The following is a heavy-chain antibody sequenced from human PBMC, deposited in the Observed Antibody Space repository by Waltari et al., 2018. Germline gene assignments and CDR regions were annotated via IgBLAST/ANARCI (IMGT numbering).Heavy chain of an antibody. Sequence: EVQLVETGGGLIQPGGSLRLSCAASGFTVSSNYMSWVRQAPGKGLEGVSVIYSGGSTYYADAVKGRFTISRDNSKNTLYLQMNSLRAEDTAVYYCARDSGPRVSDVWGKGTTVTVSS. J-gene: IGHJ6*04. CDR2: IYSGGST. V-gene: IGHV3-53*02. CDR1: GFTVSSNY. CDR3: ARDSGPRVSDV. D-gene: IGHD3-10*01.